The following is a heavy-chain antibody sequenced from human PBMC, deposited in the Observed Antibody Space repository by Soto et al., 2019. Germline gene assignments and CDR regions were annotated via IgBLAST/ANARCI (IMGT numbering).Heavy chain of an antibody. J-gene: IGHJ4*02. V-gene: IGHV3-53*02. CDR3: ARKSDSSPVPEADGV. CDR1: GFSVGSNY. CDR2: IYSNGDT. D-gene: IGHD2-8*01. Sequence: EVQLVETGGGLIQPGGSLRLSYAASGFSVGSNYMTWVRQSPGKGLEWVSLIYSNGDTDYADSVKGRFSISRDNFKNTLYLQMNNLRAEDTAVYHCARKSDSSPVPEADGVWGRGTLVTVSS.